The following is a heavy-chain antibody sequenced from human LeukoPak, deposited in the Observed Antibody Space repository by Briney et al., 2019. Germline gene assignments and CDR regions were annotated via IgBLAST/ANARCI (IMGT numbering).Heavy chain of an antibody. D-gene: IGHD7-27*01. J-gene: IGHJ4*02. CDR2: TSASGSST. CDR1: GFRFSDYG. Sequence: PGESLRLSCAASGFRFSDYGMHWVRQAPGKGLEWVSATSASGSSTYYADSVKGRFTISRDNSKNTLYLQMNSLRAEDTAVYYCAKDGARTGVRYFDYWGQGTLVTVSS. CDR3: AKDGARTGVRYFDY. V-gene: IGHV3-23*01.